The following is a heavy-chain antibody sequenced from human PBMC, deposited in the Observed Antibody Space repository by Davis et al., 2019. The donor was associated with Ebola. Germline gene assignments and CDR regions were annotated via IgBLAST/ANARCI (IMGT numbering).Heavy chain of an antibody. CDR3: VRGWFRSGMDV. Sequence: HSQTLSLTCAISGDRVSINSAGWNWIRQSPSRGLEWLGRTYYNSKWYSDYAVSVKSRITISPDTSKNQFSLQLNSVTPEDTAVYYCVRGWFRSGMDVWGQGTTVTVSS. V-gene: IGHV6-1*01. CDR2: TYYNSKWYS. D-gene: IGHD6-19*01. J-gene: IGHJ6*02. CDR1: GDRVSINSAG.